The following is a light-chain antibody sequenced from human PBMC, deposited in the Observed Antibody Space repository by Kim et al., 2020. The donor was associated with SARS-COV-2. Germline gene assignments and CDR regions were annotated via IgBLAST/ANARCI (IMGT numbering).Light chain of an antibody. Sequence: ASIEDRVTITCRASRDIKNDLTWLQQKPGEAPKLLIFAASSLQSRVPSRFSGSGSGTEFSLTIDSLQPEDFATYVCLQHSYYPWTFGQGTKVDIK. CDR3: LQHSYYPWT. V-gene: IGKV1-6*02. CDR2: AAS. J-gene: IGKJ1*01. CDR1: RDIKND.